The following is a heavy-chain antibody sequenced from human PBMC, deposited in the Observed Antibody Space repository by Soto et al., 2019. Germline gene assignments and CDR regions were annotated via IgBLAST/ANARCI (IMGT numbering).Heavy chain of an antibody. V-gene: IGHV4-30-4*01. CDR3: ARAMVVTQNWFDP. J-gene: IGHJ5*02. D-gene: IGHD2-21*02. CDR1: GGSISSGDYY. Sequence: QVQLQESGPGLVKPSQTLSLTCTVSGGSISSGDYYWSWIRQPPGKGLEWIGYIYYSGSTYYNPSLKSRVTISVDTSKNQFSLKLSSVTATDTAVYYCARAMVVTQNWFDPWGQGTLVTVSS. CDR2: IYYSGST.